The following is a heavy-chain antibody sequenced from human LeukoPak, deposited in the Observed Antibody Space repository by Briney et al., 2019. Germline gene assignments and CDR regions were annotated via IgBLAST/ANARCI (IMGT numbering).Heavy chain of an antibody. D-gene: IGHD3-9*01. CDR2: ISGYNGNR. V-gene: IGHV1-18*01. CDR1: GYALTSYG. Sequence: ASVKLSCKASGYALTSYGISWVRQAPGQGLEWMGWISGYNGNRNYAEKLQGRVTMTTVTSTSTAYVELRSLRSDDTAVYYCSTHYAILSGYNYYGGMDDWGQGTTVTVSS. J-gene: IGHJ6*02. CDR3: STHYAILSGYNYYGGMDD.